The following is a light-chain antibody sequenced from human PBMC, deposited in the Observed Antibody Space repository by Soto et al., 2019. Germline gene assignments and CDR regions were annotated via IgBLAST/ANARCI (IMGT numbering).Light chain of an antibody. V-gene: IGLV1-44*01. CDR1: SSNIGSNT. CDR2: SNN. Sequence: QSVLTQPPSASGTPGQRVTISCSGSSSNIGSNTVNWYQQLPGTAPKLLIYSNNPRPSGVPDRFSGSKSDTSASLAISGLQSEDEADYYCAAWDDSLNAVVFGGGTKLTVL. CDR3: AAWDDSLNAVV. J-gene: IGLJ2*01.